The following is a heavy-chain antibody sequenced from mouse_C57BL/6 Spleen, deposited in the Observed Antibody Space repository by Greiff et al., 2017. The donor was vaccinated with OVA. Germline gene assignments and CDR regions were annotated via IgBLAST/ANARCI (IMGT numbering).Heavy chain of an antibody. J-gene: IGHJ2*01. Sequence: VQLVESGAELVKPGASVKISCKASGYAFSSYWMNWVKQRPGKGLEWIGQIYPGDGDTNYNGKFKGKATLTADKSSSTAYMQLSSLTSEDSAVYFCARRDGYYVYYFDYWGQGTTLTVSS. V-gene: IGHV1-80*01. D-gene: IGHD2-3*01. CDR2: IYPGDGDT. CDR3: ARRDGYYVYYFDY. CDR1: GYAFSSYW.